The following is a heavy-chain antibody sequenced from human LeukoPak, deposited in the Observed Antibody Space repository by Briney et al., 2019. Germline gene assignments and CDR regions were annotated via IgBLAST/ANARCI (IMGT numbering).Heavy chain of an antibody. V-gene: IGHV4-59*01. D-gene: IGHD3-16*01. J-gene: IGHJ3*02. CDR2: IYYSGST. CDR1: GGSISSYY. Sequence: SETLSLTYTVSGGSISSYYWSWIRQPPGKGLEWIGYIYYSGSTNYNPSLKSRVTISVDTSKNQFSLKLSSVTAADTAVYYCARALGKFHAFDIWGQGTMVTVYS. CDR3: ARALGKFHAFDI.